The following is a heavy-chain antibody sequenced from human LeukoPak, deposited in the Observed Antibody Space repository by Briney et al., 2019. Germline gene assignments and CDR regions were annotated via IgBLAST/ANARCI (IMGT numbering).Heavy chain of an antibody. Sequence: SETLSLTCAVYGGSFSGYYWSWIRQPPGKGMEWSGEINHSGSTNYNPSLKSRVTISVDTSKNQFSLKLSSVTAADTAVYYCARYPGYSSGPPLWYFDYWGQGTLVTVSS. J-gene: IGHJ4*02. CDR3: ARYPGYSSGPPLWYFDY. CDR1: GGSFSGYY. CDR2: INHSGST. V-gene: IGHV4-34*01. D-gene: IGHD6-19*01.